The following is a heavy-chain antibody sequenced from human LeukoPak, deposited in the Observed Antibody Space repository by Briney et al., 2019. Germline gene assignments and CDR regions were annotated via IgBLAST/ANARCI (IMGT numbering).Heavy chain of an antibody. J-gene: IGHJ4*02. V-gene: IGHV3-48*04. CDR1: GFTFSSYS. CDR3: ARDTSAAYGSGNSLPFDY. Sequence: PGGSLRLSCAASGFTFSSYSMNWVRQAPGKGLEWVSYISSSSSTIYYADSVKGRFTISRDNAKNSLYLQMNSLRAEDTAVYYCARDTSAAYGSGNSLPFDYWGQGTLVTVSS. CDR2: ISSSSSTI. D-gene: IGHD3-10*01.